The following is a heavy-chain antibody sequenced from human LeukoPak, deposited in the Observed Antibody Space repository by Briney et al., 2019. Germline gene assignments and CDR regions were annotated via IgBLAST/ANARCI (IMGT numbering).Heavy chain of an antibody. J-gene: IGHJ6*02. D-gene: IGHD5-12*01. CDR3: ARLRWLRFTPHYYYGMDV. CDR1: GYTFTGYY. Sequence: ASVKVSCKASGYTFTGYYMHWVRQAPGQGLEWMGWINPNSGGTNYAQKFQGRVTMTRDTSISTAYMELSRLRSGDTAVYYCARLRWLRFTPHYYYGMDVWGQGTTVTVSS. V-gene: IGHV1-2*02. CDR2: INPNSGGT.